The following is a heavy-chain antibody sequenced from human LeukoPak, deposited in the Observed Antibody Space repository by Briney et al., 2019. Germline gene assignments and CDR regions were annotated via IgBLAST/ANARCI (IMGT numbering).Heavy chain of an antibody. D-gene: IGHD1-26*01. J-gene: IGHJ4*02. V-gene: IGHV4-30-2*01. Sequence: SETLSLTCAVSGGSISSGDYSWSWIRQPPGKGLEWIGYIFQSGSTYYNPSLKSRVTISVDRSKNQFSLKLSSVTAADTAVYYCARGGSHFDYWGQGTLVTVSS. CDR3: ARGGSHFDY. CDR1: GGSISSGDYS. CDR2: IFQSGST.